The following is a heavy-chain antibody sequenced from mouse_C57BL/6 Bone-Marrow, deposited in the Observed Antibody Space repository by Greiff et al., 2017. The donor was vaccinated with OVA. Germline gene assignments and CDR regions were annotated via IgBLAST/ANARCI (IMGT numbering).Heavy chain of an antibody. Sequence: EVMLVESGGDLVKPGGSLKLSCAASGFAFSSYGMSWVRQTPDKRLEWVATISSGGSYPYYPDSVKGRFTISRDNAKNTLYLQMSSLKSEDTAMYYCARHPGWRLDAMDYWGQGTSVTVSS. V-gene: IGHV5-6*01. J-gene: IGHJ4*01. CDR2: ISSGGSYP. D-gene: IGHD2-3*01. CDR3: ARHPGWRLDAMDY. CDR1: GFAFSSYG.